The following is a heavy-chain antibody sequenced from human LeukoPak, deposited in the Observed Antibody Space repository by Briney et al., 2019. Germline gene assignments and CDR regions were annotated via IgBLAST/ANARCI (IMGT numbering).Heavy chain of an antibody. V-gene: IGHV1-2*02. D-gene: IGHD2-2*01. J-gene: IGHJ4*02. CDR2: INPNGGGT. Sequence: ASVKVSCEASGCTLSDYYIYWVRQAPGQGLEWMGWINPNGGGTNYAQKFQGRVTMTRDTSISTAYMELSRLRSDDTAVYYCARDFYHDYWGQGTLVTVSS. CDR1: GCTLSDYY. CDR3: ARDFYHDY.